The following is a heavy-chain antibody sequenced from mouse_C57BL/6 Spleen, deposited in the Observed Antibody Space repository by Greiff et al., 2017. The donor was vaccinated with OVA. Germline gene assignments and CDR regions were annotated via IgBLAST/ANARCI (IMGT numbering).Heavy chain of an antibody. V-gene: IGHV7-3*01. D-gene: IGHD1-1*01. CDR2: IRNKANGYTT. CDR1: GFTFTDYY. CDR3: ARSPLLLRNFDY. Sequence: DVKLVESGGGLVQPGGSLSLSCAASGFTFTDYYMSWVRQPPGKALAWLGFIRNKANGYTTEYSASVKGRFTISRDNSQSILYLQMNAMRAEDRATDDCARSPLLLRNFDYWGQGTTLTVSS. J-gene: IGHJ2*01.